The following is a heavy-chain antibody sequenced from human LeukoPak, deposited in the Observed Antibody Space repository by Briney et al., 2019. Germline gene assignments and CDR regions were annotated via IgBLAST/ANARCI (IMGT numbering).Heavy chain of an antibody. CDR1: GFTFSTCA. Sequence: GGSLRLSCAASGFTFSTCAMHWVRQAPDMGLEWLAMISFDGNNINHADSVKGRFTISRDNSKNTLYLQMNSLRPEDTALYYCARDPHSGNYEIDCWGQGTLVTVSS. D-gene: IGHD1-26*01. CDR2: ISFDGNNI. V-gene: IGHV3-30-3*01. J-gene: IGHJ4*02. CDR3: ARDPHSGNYEIDC.